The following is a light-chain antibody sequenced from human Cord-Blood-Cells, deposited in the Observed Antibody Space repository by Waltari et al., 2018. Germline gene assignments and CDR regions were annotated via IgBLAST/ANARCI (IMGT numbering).Light chain of an antibody. Sequence: SYELTQPLSVSVALGQTARITCGGNNIGSKNVHWYQQKPGQAPVLVIYRDSNRPSGIPERSSGSNSGNTATLTISRAQAGDEADYYCQVWDSSTAVFGGGTKLTVL. CDR2: RDS. V-gene: IGLV3-9*01. CDR3: QVWDSSTAV. CDR1: NIGSKN. J-gene: IGLJ2*01.